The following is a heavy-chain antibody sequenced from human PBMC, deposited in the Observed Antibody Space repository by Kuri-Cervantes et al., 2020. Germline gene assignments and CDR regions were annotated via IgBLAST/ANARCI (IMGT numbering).Heavy chain of an antibody. CDR2: NFWVDNE. CDR3: ARVYWTYLFDP. Sequence: SGPTLVKPTQTHTLTCTFSGFSLNTPGVGVAWIRQPPGKALEWLAINFWVDNERYSPSLKSRLTITQDTSKNQVVLTMTNMDPADTGTYYCARVYWTYLFDPWGQGTLVTVSS. V-gene: IGHV2-5*02. J-gene: IGHJ5*02. D-gene: IGHD3/OR15-3a*01. CDR1: GFSLNTPGVG.